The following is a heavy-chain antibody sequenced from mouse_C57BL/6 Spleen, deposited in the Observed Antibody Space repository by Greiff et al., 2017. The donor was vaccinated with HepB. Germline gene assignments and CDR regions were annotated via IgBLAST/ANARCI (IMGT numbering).Heavy chain of an antibody. CDR1: GYTFTSYW. J-gene: IGHJ3*01. Sequence: QVQLQQPGAELVKPGASVKLSCKASGYTFTSYWMHWVKQRPGQGLEWIGMIHPNSGSTNYNEKFKSKATLTVDKSSSTAYMQLSSLTSKDSAVYYCARGWNDYGAYWGQGTLVTVSA. CDR2: IHPNSGST. CDR3: ARGWNDYGAY. D-gene: IGHD2-4*01. V-gene: IGHV1-64*01.